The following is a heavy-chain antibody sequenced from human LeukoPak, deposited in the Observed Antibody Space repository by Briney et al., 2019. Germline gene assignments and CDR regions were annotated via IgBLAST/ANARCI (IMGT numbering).Heavy chain of an antibody. D-gene: IGHD3-3*02. Sequence: GGSLRLSCSASGFTFSTYSMNWVRQAPGKGLEWVSSISGDSTYIFYADSMKGRFTIFRDNGKNSLYLQMNSLRVEDTAVYYCVRDPIYGNDGIDYWGQGTLVTVSS. V-gene: IGHV3-21*06. CDR1: GFTFSTYS. CDR2: ISGDSTYI. J-gene: IGHJ4*02. CDR3: VRDPIYGNDGIDY.